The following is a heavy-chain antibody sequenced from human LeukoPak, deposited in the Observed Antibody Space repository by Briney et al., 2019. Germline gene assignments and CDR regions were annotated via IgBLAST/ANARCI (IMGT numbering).Heavy chain of an antibody. J-gene: IGHJ3*02. CDR2: IYHSGST. Sequence: SETLSLTCTVSGYSISSGYYWGWIRQPPGKGLEWIGSIYHSGSTYYNPSLKSRVTISVDTSKNQFSLKLSSVTAADTAVYYCATRHPDGAFDIWGQGTMVTVSS. CDR3: ATRHPDGAFDI. V-gene: IGHV4-38-2*02. CDR1: GYSISSGYY.